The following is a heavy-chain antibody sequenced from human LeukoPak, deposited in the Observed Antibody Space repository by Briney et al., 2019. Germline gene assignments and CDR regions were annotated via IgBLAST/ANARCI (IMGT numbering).Heavy chain of an antibody. Sequence: PSETLSLTCTVSGGSISSYYWSWIRQPPGKGLEWIGYIYYSGSAYYNPSLKNRFTISVDTSKNQFSLKLSSVTAADTAVYYCATIVGASYFDYWGQGTLVTVSS. J-gene: IGHJ4*02. CDR1: GGSISSYY. V-gene: IGHV4-59*12. CDR3: ATIVGASYFDY. CDR2: IYYSGSA. D-gene: IGHD1-26*01.